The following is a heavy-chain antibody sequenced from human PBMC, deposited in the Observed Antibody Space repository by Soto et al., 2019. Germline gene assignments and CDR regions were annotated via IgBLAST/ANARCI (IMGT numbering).Heavy chain of an antibody. D-gene: IGHD6-19*01. Sequence: PSETLSLTCTVSGGSISSGGYYWSWIRQHPGKGLEWIGYIYYSGSTYYNPSLKSRVTISVDTSKNQFSLKLSSVTAADTAVYYCARDRGIAVAGTLRYWGQGTLVTVSS. V-gene: IGHV4-31*03. CDR3: ARDRGIAVAGTLRY. CDR1: GGSISSGGYY. J-gene: IGHJ4*02. CDR2: IYYSGST.